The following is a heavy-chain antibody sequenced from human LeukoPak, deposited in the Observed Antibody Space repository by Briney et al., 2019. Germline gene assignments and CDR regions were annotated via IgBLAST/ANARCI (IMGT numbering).Heavy chain of an antibody. D-gene: IGHD5-24*01. CDR3: ARDKRDGYNYPFDI. CDR2: INHSGST. CDR1: GGSFSGYY. J-gene: IGHJ3*02. Sequence: PSETLSLTCAVYGGSFSGYYWSWIRQPPGKGLEWIGEINHSGSTNYNPSLKSRVTISVDTSKNQFSLKLSSVTAADTAVYYCARDKRDGYNYPFDIWGQGTMVTVSS. V-gene: IGHV4-34*01.